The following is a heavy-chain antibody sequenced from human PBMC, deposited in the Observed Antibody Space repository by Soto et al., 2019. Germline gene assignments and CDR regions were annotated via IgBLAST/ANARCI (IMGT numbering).Heavy chain of an antibody. V-gene: IGHV4-4*02. J-gene: IGHJ6*01. CDR2: IYDSGNT. CDR3: ATCQLGEYYYAMDM. CDR1: GDSITTYKW. Sequence: SETLSLTCGVSGDSITTYKWWTWVRQTPGRGLEWIGEIYDSGNTRYNPSLKSRVTISKDTSKNQLSLKLNSVTVADTAVYYCATCQLGEYYYAMDMWGQGTTVTVSS. D-gene: IGHD7-27*01.